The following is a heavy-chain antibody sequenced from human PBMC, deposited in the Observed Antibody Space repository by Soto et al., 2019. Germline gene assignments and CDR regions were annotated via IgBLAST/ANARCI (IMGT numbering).Heavy chain of an antibody. V-gene: IGHV3-73*01. J-gene: IGHJ6*02. CDR2: IRSKANNYAT. D-gene: IGHD6-6*01. CDR3: TRLSEGEYYHYGMKV. Sequence: EEQLVESGGGLVQPGGSLKLSCAGSGFTFSGSAIHWVRQASGRGLEWVARIRSKANNYATASAASVEGRFIVSRDDSKNTAYLQMNSLEPEDTAVYYFTRLSEGEYYHYGMKVWGQGTTVTVSS. CDR1: GFTFSGSA.